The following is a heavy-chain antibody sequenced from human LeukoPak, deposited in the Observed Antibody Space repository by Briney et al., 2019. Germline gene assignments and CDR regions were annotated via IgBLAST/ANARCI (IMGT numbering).Heavy chain of an antibody. CDR2: IYSGGST. J-gene: IGHJ4*02. Sequence: GGSLRLSCAASGFTVSSNYMSWVRQAPGKGLEWVSVIYSGGSTYYADSVKGRFTISRDNSKNTLYLQMNSLRAEDTAVYYCAGEYRGEYYFAYWGQGTLVTVSS. V-gene: IGHV3-66*01. D-gene: IGHD3-10*01. CDR1: GFTVSSNY. CDR3: AGEYRGEYYFAY.